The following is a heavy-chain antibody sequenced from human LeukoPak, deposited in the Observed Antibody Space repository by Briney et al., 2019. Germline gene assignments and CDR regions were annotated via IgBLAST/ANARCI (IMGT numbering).Heavy chain of an antibody. J-gene: IGHJ4*02. CDR1: GSSITSTYY. V-gene: IGHV4-38-2*02. CDR3: ARVLNVPKLIDS. CDR2: VFQLQTVRT. Sequence: SETLSLTCTVSGSSITSTYYWAWFRQPPGKGREWIATVFQLQTVRTFNNPSLESRVTMSLDTSQNQFSLNLTSVTAADTALYFCARVLNVPKLIDSWGQGTLVTVSS. D-gene: IGHD3-10*02.